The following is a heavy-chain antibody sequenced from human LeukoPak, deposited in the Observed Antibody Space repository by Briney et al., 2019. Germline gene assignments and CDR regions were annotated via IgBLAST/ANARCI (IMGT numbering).Heavy chain of an antibody. CDR1: GFTFSSSG. J-gene: IGHJ4*02. CDR2: ISGSGDNT. CDR3: AKGDNYSPYSFDY. Sequence: GGSLRLSCAASGFTFSSSGMTWVRQVPGKGLEWVASISGSGDNTYYADSVKGRVTISRDNSKNTLYLQMNSLRAEDTAIYYCAKGDNYSPYSFDYWGQGTLVTVSS. V-gene: IGHV3-23*01. D-gene: IGHD2-21*01.